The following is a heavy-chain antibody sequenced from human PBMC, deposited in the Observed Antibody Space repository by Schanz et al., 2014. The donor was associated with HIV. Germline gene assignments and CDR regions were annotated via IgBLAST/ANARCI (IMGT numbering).Heavy chain of an antibody. D-gene: IGHD6-13*01. CDR2: IHGGGGMP. Sequence: EVPLLESGGGVVQPGGSLRLSCAASGFTFSTYAMTWVRQTPGKGLEWVASIHGGGGMPFYADFVKGRFTVSRDNSKNTLYLQINSLRAEDTAVYYCAKDDAGYSSSWHYYYYYGMDVWGQGTTVTVSS. CDR3: AKDDAGYSSSWHYYYYYGMDV. J-gene: IGHJ6*02. CDR1: GFTFSTYA. V-gene: IGHV3-23*01.